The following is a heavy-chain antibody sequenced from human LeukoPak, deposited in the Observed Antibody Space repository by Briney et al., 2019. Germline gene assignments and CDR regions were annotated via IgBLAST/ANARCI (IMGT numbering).Heavy chain of an antibody. CDR1: GFIFSSNS. V-gene: IGHV3-48*04. D-gene: IGHD4-17*01. Sequence: PGGSLRLSCVASGFIFSSNSMNWVRQAPGKGLEWVSHIRSSGSTMYYADSVKGRFTISRDNAENSLYLQMNSLGAGDTAVYYCARDYGDYEGAFDIWGQGTVVTVSS. CDR2: IRSSGSTM. J-gene: IGHJ3*02. CDR3: ARDYGDYEGAFDI.